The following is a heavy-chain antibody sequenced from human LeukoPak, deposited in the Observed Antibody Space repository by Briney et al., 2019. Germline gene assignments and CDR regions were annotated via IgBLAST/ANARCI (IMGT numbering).Heavy chain of an antibody. Sequence: GGSLRLSCAASGFTFSRYWMSWVRQAPGKGLEWVGRIKNKVDGGTTDYAAPVKGRFTISRADSENTLYLQMDSLRIEDTAVYFCTTRPNPRDGPSDFWGQGTLVTVSS. CDR2: IKNKVDGGTT. CDR1: GFTFSRYW. J-gene: IGHJ4*02. CDR3: TTRPNPRDGPSDF. V-gene: IGHV3-15*01.